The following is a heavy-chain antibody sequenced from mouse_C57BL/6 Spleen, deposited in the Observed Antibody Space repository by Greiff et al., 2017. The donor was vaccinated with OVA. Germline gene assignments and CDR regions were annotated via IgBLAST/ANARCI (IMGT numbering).Heavy chain of an antibody. V-gene: IGHV1-15*01. J-gene: IGHJ3*01. D-gene: IGHD2-2*01. CDR2: IDPEAGGT. Sequence: QVQLQQSGAELVRPGASVTLSCKASGYTFTDYEMHWVKQTPVHGLEWIGAIDPEAGGTAYNQKFKGKAILTADKSSSTAYMELRSLTSEDSAVYYCTVGYDGAWFAYWGQGTLVTVSA. CDR1: GYTFTDYE. CDR3: TVGYDGAWFAY.